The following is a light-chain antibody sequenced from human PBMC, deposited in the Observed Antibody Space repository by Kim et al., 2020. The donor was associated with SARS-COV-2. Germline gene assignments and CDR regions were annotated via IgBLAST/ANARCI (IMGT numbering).Light chain of an antibody. CDR2: DDD. J-gene: IGLJ3*02. CDR3: QSYDNNIWV. Sequence: GQAVSLPRPGTSGVIAGNYGPWYQQRPGSAPTTVIYDDDQRPSGVPDRFSGSIDSSSTSASLTISGLKTEDEADYYCQSYDNNIWVFGGGTKLTVL. CDR1: SGVIAGNY. V-gene: IGLV6-57*02.